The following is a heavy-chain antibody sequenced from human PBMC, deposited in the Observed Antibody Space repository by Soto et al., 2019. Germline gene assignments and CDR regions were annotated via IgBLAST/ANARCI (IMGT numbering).Heavy chain of an antibody. D-gene: IGHD4-4*01. CDR1: GFTFSSYN. V-gene: IGHV3-21*01. CDR3: ARDLNDYRSLAY. Sequence: EVQLVESGGGLVKPGGSLRLSCAASGFTFSSYNINWVRQAPGKGLEWVSSINSSSSYIYYADSVKGRFTISRDNAKNSLYLQMNRLRAEDTAVYYCARDLNDYRSLAYWGQGTLVTVSS. CDR2: INSSSSYI. J-gene: IGHJ4*02.